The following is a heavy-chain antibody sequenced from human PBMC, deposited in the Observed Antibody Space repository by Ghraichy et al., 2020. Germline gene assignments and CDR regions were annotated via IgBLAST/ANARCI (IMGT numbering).Heavy chain of an antibody. CDR1: GGSFSGYY. Sequence: SETLSLTCAVYGGSFSGYYWSWIRQPPGKGLEWIGEINHSGSTNYNPSLKSRVTISVDTSKNQFSLKLSSVTAADTAVYYCARTGKKSIAARRAFDIWGQGTMVTVSS. CDR2: INHSGST. V-gene: IGHV4-34*01. CDR3: ARTGKKSIAARRAFDI. D-gene: IGHD6-6*01. J-gene: IGHJ3*02.